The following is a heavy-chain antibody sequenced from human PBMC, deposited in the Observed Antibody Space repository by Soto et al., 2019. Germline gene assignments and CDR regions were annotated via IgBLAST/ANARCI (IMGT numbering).Heavy chain of an antibody. CDR2: ISAFNGNT. CDR3: TRDRRRVPTAS. J-gene: IGHJ5*02. Sequence: QVQLVQSGAEVKKPGASVKVSCKASGYNFIDYGITWVRQAPGQGLEWMGWISAFNGNTNYGQKLQGRVTMTTDTSTSTAYMELRSLRSDDTAVYYCTRDRRRVPTASWGQGTLFTVSS. D-gene: IGHD2-21*02. CDR1: GYNFIDYG. V-gene: IGHV1-18*01.